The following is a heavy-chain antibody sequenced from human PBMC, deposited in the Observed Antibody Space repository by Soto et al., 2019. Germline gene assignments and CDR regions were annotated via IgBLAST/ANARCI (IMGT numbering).Heavy chain of an antibody. J-gene: IGHJ3*02. CDR1: GYSFSSYW. D-gene: IGHD3-22*01. Sequence: GESLKISCEGSGYSFSSYWISWVRQMPGKGLEWMGRIDPSDSYTNYSPSFEAHVTISADKSTSTAFLQWSSLKASDTAMYYCATAYVYDFENSNYYRDAFDIWGQGTLVTVSS. CDR2: IDPSDSYT. CDR3: ATAYVYDFENSNYYRDAFDI. V-gene: IGHV5-10-1*01.